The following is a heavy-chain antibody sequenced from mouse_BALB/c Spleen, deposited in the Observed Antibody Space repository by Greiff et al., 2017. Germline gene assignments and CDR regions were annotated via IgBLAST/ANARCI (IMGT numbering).Heavy chain of an antibody. CDR3: TRGLMITTDAMDY. Sequence: VQLQQPGAELVKPGASVKLSCKASGYTFTSYYMYWVKQRPGQGLEWIGGINPSNGGTNFNEKFKSKATLTVDKSSSTAYMQLSSLTSEDSAVYYCTRGLMITTDAMDYWGQGTSVTVSS. CDR1: GYTFTSYY. J-gene: IGHJ4*01. CDR2: INPSNGGT. V-gene: IGHV1S81*02. D-gene: IGHD2-4*01.